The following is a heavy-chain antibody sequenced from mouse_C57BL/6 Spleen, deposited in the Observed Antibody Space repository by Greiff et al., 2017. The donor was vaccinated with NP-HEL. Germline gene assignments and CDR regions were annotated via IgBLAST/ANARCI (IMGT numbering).Heavy chain of an antibody. CDR1: GYTFTSYW. J-gene: IGHJ3*01. Sequence: QVQLKQPGAELVNPGASVKLSCKASGYTFTSYWMHWVKQRPGQGLEWIGMIHPNSGSTNYNEKFKSKATLTVDKSSSTAYMQLSSLTSEDSAVYYCAYSNGGFAYWGQGTLVTVSA. CDR3: AYSNGGFAY. V-gene: IGHV1-64*01. D-gene: IGHD2-5*01. CDR2: IHPNSGST.